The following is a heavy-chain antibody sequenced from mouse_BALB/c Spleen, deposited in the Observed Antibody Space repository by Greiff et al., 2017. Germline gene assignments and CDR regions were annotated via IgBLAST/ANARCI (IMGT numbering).Heavy chain of an antibody. Sequence: EVKLMESGAELVKPGASVKLSCTASGFNIKDTYMHWVKQRPEQGLEWIGRIDPANGNTKYDPKFQGKATITADTSSNTAYLQLSSLTSEDTAVYYCARRLPSSWFAYWGQGTLVTVSA. D-gene: IGHD5-5*01. CDR1: GFNIKDTY. CDR3: ARRLPSSWFAY. J-gene: IGHJ3*01. V-gene: IGHV14-3*02. CDR2: IDPANGNT.